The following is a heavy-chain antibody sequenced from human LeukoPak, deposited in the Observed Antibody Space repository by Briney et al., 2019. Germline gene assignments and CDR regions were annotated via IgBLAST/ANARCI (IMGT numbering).Heavy chain of an antibody. V-gene: IGHV3-7*05. Sequence: GGSLRLSCAASGXAFNTYCMSWVRQAPGKGLEWVANINQDGSERNFVDSVKGRFTISRDNAKNSVFLQMNSLRAEDTAVYYCARQYYDSGGSPFDYWGQGTLVTVSS. J-gene: IGHJ4*02. D-gene: IGHD3-22*01. CDR2: INQDGSER. CDR1: GXAFNTYC. CDR3: ARQYYDSGGSPFDY.